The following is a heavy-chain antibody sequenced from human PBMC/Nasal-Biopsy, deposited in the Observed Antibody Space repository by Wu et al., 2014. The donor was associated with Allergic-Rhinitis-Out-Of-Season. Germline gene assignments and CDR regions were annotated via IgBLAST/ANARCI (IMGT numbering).Heavy chain of an antibody. CDR1: GFTFSSP. J-gene: IGHJ5*02. CDR2: IYADGTNV. CDR3: FAAPAGS. Sequence: LRLSCAASGFTFSSPAALGFAKSPGKGPVWVSHIYADGTNVDYADSVKGRFTISRDNAKNTLYLQMNNLRAEDTAIYYCFAAPAGSWGQGTLVAVSS. V-gene: IGHV3-74*01. D-gene: IGHD6-19*01.